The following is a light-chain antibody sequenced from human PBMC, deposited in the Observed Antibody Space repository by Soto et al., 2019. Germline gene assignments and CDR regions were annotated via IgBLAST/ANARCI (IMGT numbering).Light chain of an antibody. V-gene: IGKV3-15*01. Sequence: EVVVKKSPATVSVYKGERATLSCRASQSVTGRLAWYQQKPGQAPRLLIYAASTRATGIPARFSGSGSGTEFTLTISSLQSEDFAVYYCQQYDNWPLTFCGGTKV. CDR1: QSVTGR. J-gene: IGKJ4*01. CDR2: AAS. CDR3: QQYDNWPLT.